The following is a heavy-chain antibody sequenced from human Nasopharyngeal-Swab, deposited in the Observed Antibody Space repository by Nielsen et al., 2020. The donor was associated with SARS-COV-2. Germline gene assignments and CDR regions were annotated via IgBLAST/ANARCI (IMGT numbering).Heavy chain of an antibody. V-gene: IGHV3-23*01. CDR2: ISGGGDNT. CDR3: AKDPGGPYYYYGMDV. J-gene: IGHJ6*02. CDR1: GFTFSSYA. D-gene: IGHD3-10*01. Sequence: GESLKISCAASGFTFSSYAMNWVRQAPGKGLEWVSGISGGGDNTYCADSVKGRFTISRDNSKNTLYLQMNSLRAEDTAVYYCAKDPGGPYYYYGMDVWGQGTTVTVSS.